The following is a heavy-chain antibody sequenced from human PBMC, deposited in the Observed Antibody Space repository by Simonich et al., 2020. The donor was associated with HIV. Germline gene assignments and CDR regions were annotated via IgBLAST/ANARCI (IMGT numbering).Heavy chain of an antibody. CDR2: IIPIFGTA. V-gene: IGHV1-69*13. J-gene: IGHJ4*02. Sequence: QVQLVQSGAEVMKPGSSVKVSCKASGGTFSSFAIIWVRQAPGLGLEWGGGIIPIFGTANYAQMFQGRVTITADESTSTAYMELSSLRSEDTGIYYCARKGGGRGVYYFDYWGQGTLVTVSS. CDR1: GGTFSSFA. CDR3: ARKGGGRGVYYFDY. D-gene: IGHD3-10*01.